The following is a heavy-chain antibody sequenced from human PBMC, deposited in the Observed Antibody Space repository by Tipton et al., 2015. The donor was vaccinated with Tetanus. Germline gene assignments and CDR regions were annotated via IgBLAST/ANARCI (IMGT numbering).Heavy chain of an antibody. V-gene: IGHV1-69*01. CDR2: ITHIFGPT. Sequence: VQLVQSGAEMKKPGSSVKVSCKASGGTFTNYALSWVRQAPGQGLEWVGGITHIFGPTNSAPKFQGRVTITADESTNTAYMELSNLRSEGTAVYYCARRSVSARFDDWGQGTLFTVSS. D-gene: IGHD6-6*01. CDR3: ARRSVSARFDD. J-gene: IGHJ4*02. CDR1: GGTFTNYA.